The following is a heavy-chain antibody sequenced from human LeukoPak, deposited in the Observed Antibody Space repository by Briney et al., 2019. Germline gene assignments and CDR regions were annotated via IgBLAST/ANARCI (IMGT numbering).Heavy chain of an antibody. D-gene: IGHD1-26*01. CDR1: GFTFSSYS. CDR2: ISSSSTI. J-gene: IGHJ5*02. V-gene: IGHV3-48*01. Sequence: GGSLRLSCAASGFTFSSYSMNWVRQAPGKGLEWVSYISSSSTIYYADSVKGRFTISRDNAKNSLYLQMNSLRVADTAVYYCARERATYSGSGRTNWFDPWGQGTLVTVSS. CDR3: ARERATYSGSGRTNWFDP.